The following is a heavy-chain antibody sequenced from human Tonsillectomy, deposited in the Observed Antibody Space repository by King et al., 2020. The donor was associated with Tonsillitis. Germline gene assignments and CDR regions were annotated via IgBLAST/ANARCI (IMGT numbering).Heavy chain of an antibody. CDR1: GGSISSGGYY. V-gene: IGHV4-31*03. D-gene: IGHD3-22*01. Sequence: MQLQESGPGLVKPSQTLSLTCTVSGGSISSGGYYWSWIRQHPGKGLEWIGYIYYSGSTYYNPSLKSRVTISVDTSENQFSLKLSSVTAADTAVYYCARVNYYDSSGYLPSFDYWGQGTLVTVSS. CDR2: IYYSGST. CDR3: ARVNYYDSSGYLPSFDY. J-gene: IGHJ4*02.